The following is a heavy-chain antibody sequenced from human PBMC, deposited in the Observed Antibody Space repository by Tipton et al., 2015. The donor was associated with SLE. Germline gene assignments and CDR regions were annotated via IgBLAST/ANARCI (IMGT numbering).Heavy chain of an antibody. CDR3: ARGFGSSWSHGP. V-gene: IGHV3-53*04. J-gene: IGHJ5*02. D-gene: IGHD6-13*01. Sequence: SLRLSCAASGSTFSSYAMSWVRQAPGKGLEWVSVIYNNGRTFYADSVKGRFTISRHNFENTLYLQMNSLRLDDTAVYYCARGFGSSWSHGPWGQGTLVTVSS. CDR1: GSTFSSYA. CDR2: IYNNGRT.